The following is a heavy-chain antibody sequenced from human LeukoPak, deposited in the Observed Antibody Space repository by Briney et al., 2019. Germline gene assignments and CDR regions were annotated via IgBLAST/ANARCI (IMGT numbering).Heavy chain of an antibody. J-gene: IGHJ5*02. CDR2: IYHSGST. CDR3: ARDSGIAAAGTWFDP. Sequence: TLSLTCTVSGGSISSGGYYWSWSRQPPGKGLEWIGYIYHSGSTYYNPSLKSRVTISVDRSKNQFSLKLSSVTAADTAVYYCARDSGIAAAGTWFDPWGQGTLVTVSS. D-gene: IGHD6-13*01. V-gene: IGHV4-30-2*01. CDR1: GGSISSGGYY.